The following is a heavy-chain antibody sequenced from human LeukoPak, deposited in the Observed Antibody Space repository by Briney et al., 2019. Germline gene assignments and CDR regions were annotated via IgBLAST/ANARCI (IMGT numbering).Heavy chain of an antibody. J-gene: IGHJ4*02. CDR2: ISTTSGNI. D-gene: IGHD1-14*01. V-gene: IGHV3-21*01. CDR1: GFTFSSYS. CDR3: ARDSPPDY. Sequence: GGSLRLSCAASGFTFSSYSMNWVRQAPGKGLEWVAAISTTSGNIYYADSVKGRFTISRDNAKNSLYLQMNSLRVEDTALYYCARDSPPDYWGRGTLVTVSS.